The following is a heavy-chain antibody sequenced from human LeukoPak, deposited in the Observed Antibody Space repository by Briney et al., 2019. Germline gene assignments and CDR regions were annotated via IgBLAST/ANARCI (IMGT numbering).Heavy chain of an antibody. V-gene: IGHV3-7*01. CDR2: IKQDGSEK. J-gene: IGHJ4*02. Sequence: GGSLRLSCAASGFTFSSYWVSWVRQAPGKGLEWVANIKQDGSEKYYVDSVKGRFTISRDNAKNSLFLQMNSLRAEDTAVYYCAREVFWSGYFANLHFDYWGRGTLVTVSS. CDR3: AREVFWSGYFANLHFDY. CDR1: GFTFSSYW. D-gene: IGHD3-3*01.